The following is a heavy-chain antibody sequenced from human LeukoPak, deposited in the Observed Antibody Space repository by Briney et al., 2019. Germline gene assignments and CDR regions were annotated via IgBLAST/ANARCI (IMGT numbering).Heavy chain of an antibody. CDR3: ARGGSLGAMVRGVIIPPFDY. J-gene: IGHJ4*02. Sequence: SETLSLTCNVSGESISSHYWSWTRQSPGKGLEWIGYVTNSGTTKFNPSLKSRVTTSRDTSKNQISLRLSSVTAADTAVYYCARGGSLGAMVRGVIIPPFDYWGQGTLVTVSS. V-gene: IGHV4-59*11. D-gene: IGHD3-10*01. CDR1: GESISSHY. CDR2: VTNSGTT.